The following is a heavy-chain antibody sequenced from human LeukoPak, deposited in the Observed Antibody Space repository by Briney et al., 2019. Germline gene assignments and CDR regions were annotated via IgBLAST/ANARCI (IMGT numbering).Heavy chain of an antibody. V-gene: IGHV4-39*07. D-gene: IGHD6-19*01. CDR3: ARVSNQWLGFDY. CDR1: GGSISSSTYY. J-gene: IGHJ4*02. Sequence: SETLSLPCTVSGGSISSSTYYWGWIRQPPGKGLEWIGTIYYTGSTYYNASLKSRVTISIDTSKNQFSLKLSSVTAADTAVYYCARVSNQWLGFDYWGQGTLVTVSS. CDR2: IYYTGST.